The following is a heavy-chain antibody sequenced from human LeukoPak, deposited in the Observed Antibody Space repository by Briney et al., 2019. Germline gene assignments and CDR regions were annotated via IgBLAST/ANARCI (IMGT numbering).Heavy chain of an antibody. CDR2: IKEDGSED. CDR3: ARDADGYED. J-gene: IGHJ4*02. D-gene: IGHD5-24*01. CDR1: GFTFSRAW. V-gene: IGHV3-7*01. Sequence: GGSLRLSCAASGFTFSRAWMSWVRQAPGKGLEWVANIKEDGSEDYYADSVKGRFAISKDNAKNSLYLQMNSLRAEDTAMYYCARDADGYEDWGQGTLVTVSS.